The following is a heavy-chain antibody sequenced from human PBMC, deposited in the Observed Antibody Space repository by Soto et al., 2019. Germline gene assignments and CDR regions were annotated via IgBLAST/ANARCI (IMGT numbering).Heavy chain of an antibody. CDR3: ARVLSGSYYIDAFDI. D-gene: IGHD3-10*01. Sequence: EVQLVESGGGLVQPGGSLRLSCAASGFTFSSYNMNWVRQAPGKGLEWVSYISSSSSPIYYADSVKGRFTISRDNAKNSRYVQLNSLRDEDTAVYYCARVLSGSYYIDAFDIWGQGTMVTVSS. CDR2: ISSSSSPI. CDR1: GFTFSSYN. V-gene: IGHV3-48*02. J-gene: IGHJ3*02.